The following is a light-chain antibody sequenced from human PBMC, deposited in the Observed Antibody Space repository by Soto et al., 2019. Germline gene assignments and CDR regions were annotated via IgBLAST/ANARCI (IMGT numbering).Light chain of an antibody. V-gene: IGKV2-28*01. CDR1: QSLLHSNGYNY. Sequence: DIVMTQSPLSLPVTHGEPASISCRSSQSLLHSNGYNYLDWYLQKPGQSPQLLIYLGSNRASEVPDRFSGSESGTDFTLKISRVEAEDVGVYYCMQALQTLNTFGRGTKLEIK. J-gene: IGKJ2*01. CDR2: LGS. CDR3: MQALQTLNT.